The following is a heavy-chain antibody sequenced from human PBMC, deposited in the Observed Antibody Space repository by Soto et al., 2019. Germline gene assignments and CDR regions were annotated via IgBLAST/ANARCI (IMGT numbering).Heavy chain of an antibody. CDR3: ARVGPFRPQYYYYGMDV. CDR2: ISSSSSTI. V-gene: IGHV3-48*02. Sequence: EVQLVESGGGLVQPVGSLRLSCAASGFTFSSYSMNWVRQAPGKGLEWVSYISSSSSTIYYADSVKGRFTISRDNAKNSLYLQMNSLRDEDTAVYYCARVGPFRPQYYYYGMDVWGQGTTVTVSS. D-gene: IGHD6-6*01. CDR1: GFTFSSYS. J-gene: IGHJ6*02.